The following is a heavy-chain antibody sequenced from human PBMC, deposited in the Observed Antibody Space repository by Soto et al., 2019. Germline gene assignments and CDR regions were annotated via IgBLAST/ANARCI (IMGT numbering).Heavy chain of an antibody. CDR3: ARDNYDYVWGSYRVNWFDP. CDR2: IIPIFGTA. J-gene: IGHJ5*02. D-gene: IGHD3-16*02. Sequence: SVKVSCKASGGTFSSYAISWVRQAPGQGLEWMGGIIPIFGTANYAQKFQGRVTITADKSTSTAYMELSSLRSEDTAVYYCARDNYDYVWGSYRVNWFDPWGQGTLVTV. CDR1: GGTFSSYA. V-gene: IGHV1-69*06.